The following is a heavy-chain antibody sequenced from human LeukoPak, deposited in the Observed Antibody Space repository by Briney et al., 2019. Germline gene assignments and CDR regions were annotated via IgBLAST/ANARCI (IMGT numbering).Heavy chain of an antibody. CDR2: INTDGTTT. Sequence: GGSLRLSCAASGFTFSTYWMHWVRQAPGKGLVRVSRINTDGTTTTYADSVKGRFTISRDNAKNTLHLQMNSLRVEDTAVYYCVSDHTGHDDYWGQGTLVTVSS. J-gene: IGHJ4*02. D-gene: IGHD1-1*01. CDR1: GFTFSTYW. CDR3: VSDHTGHDDY. V-gene: IGHV3-74*01.